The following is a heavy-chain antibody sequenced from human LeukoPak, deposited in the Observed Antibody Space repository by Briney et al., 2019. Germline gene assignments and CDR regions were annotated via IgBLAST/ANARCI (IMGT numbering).Heavy chain of an antibody. J-gene: IGHJ4*02. D-gene: IGHD6-13*01. Sequence: ASVKVSCKASGGTFSSYAISWVRQAPGQGLEWMGGIIPIFGTANYAQKFQGRVTITADESTSTAYMELSSLRSEDTAVYYCARGRGSWYLIDYWGQETLVTVSS. CDR3: ARGRGSWYLIDY. CDR1: GGTFSSYA. V-gene: IGHV1-69*13. CDR2: IIPIFGTA.